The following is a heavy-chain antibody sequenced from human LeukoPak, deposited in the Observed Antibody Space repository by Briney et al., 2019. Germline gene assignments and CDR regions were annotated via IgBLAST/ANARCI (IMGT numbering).Heavy chain of an antibody. Sequence: PGRSLRLSCAASGFTFSAYGIHWVRQAPGKGLEWVAVISHDGSKKDYGDSVKGRFTISRDNSRNSLYLQMNSLRVEDTALYYCAKGVRSNYDDFYDAFAVWGQGTMVTVSS. CDR3: AKGVRSNYDDFYDAFAV. V-gene: IGHV3-30*18. J-gene: IGHJ3*01. CDR2: ISHDGSKK. D-gene: IGHD3-3*01. CDR1: GFTFSAYG.